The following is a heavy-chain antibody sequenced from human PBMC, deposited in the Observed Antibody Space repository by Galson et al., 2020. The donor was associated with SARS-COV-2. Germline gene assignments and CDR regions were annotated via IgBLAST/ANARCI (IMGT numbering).Heavy chain of an antibody. V-gene: IGHV3-11*05. CDR3: ARDRGSGNHFFDS. J-gene: IGHJ4*02. D-gene: IGHD6-19*01. CDR2: IDSSSTYI. CDR1: GFIFSDYY. Sequence: TGGSLRLSCVASGFIFSDYYMSWIRQAPGKGLEWISYIDSSSTYIDYTESVKGRFTISRDNAKKSLYLQMNSLRAEDTAVYYCARDRGSGNHFFDSWGQGTLVTVSS.